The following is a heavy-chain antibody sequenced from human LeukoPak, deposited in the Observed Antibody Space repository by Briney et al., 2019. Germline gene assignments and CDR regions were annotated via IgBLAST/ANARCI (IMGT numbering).Heavy chain of an antibody. Sequence: SETLSLTCTVSGSSISSGGYYWGWIRQPPGKGLEWIGSIYYSGSTYYNPSLKGRVTISVDTSKSPFSLKLSSVTAADTAVYYCASPGGGPTKYWGQGTLVTVSS. CDR2: IYYSGST. V-gene: IGHV4-39*01. D-gene: IGHD3-16*01. CDR1: GSSISSGGYY. J-gene: IGHJ4*02. CDR3: ASPGGGPTKY.